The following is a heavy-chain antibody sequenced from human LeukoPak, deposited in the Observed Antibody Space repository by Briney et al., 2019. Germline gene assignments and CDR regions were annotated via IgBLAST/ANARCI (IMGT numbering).Heavy chain of an antibody. CDR1: GYTFTSYG. Sequence: ASVKVSCKASGYTFTSYGISRVRQAPGQGLEWMGWISAYNGNTNYAQKLQGRVTMTTDTSTSTAYMELRSLRSDDTAVYYCARTTYYYDSSGYWPFDYWGQGTLVTVSS. D-gene: IGHD3-22*01. CDR2: ISAYNGNT. J-gene: IGHJ4*02. V-gene: IGHV1-18*01. CDR3: ARTTYYYDSSGYWPFDY.